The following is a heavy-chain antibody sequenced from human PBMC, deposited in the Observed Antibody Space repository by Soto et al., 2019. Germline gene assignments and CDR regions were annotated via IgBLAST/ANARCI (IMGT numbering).Heavy chain of an antibody. Sequence: QVQLQESGPGLVKPSQTLSLTCTVSGGSISSGGYYWSWIRQEPGKGLEWIGYIYYSGSTYYNPSLKSRATISVDTSKSQFSLKFSSVTAADTAIYYCARGGYYFSYGMDVWGQGTTVTVSS. V-gene: IGHV4-31*03. CDR1: GGSISSGGYY. CDR2: IYYSGST. J-gene: IGHJ6*02. D-gene: IGHD3-16*01. CDR3: ARGGYYFSYGMDV.